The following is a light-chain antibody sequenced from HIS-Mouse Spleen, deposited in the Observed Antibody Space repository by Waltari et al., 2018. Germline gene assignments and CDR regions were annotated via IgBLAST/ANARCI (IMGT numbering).Light chain of an antibody. Sequence: QSALTQPAPVSGSPGQSITISCIGTSSAVGSYNIVSWYQQYPGKAPKLMIYEGSKRPSGVSNRFSGSKSGNTASLTISGLQAEDEADYYCCSYAGSSTWVFGGGTKLTVL. J-gene: IGLJ3*02. CDR3: CSYAGSSTWV. CDR2: EGS. CDR1: SSAVGSYNI. V-gene: IGLV2-23*01.